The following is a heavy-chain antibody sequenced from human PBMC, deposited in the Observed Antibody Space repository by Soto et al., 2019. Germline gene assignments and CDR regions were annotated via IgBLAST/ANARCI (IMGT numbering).Heavy chain of an antibody. D-gene: IGHD3-10*01. CDR3: ARGSPAFYYGSGSLPAFDI. CDR2: IYYSGST. V-gene: IGHV4-31*03. CDR1: GGSISSGGYY. J-gene: IGHJ3*02. Sequence: QVQLQESGPGLVKPSQTLSLTCTVSGGSISSGGYYWSWIRQHPGKGLEWIGYIYYSGSTYYNPSLKSRVTISVDTSKNQFSLKLSSVTAADTAVYYCARGSPAFYYGSGSLPAFDIWGQGTMVTVSS.